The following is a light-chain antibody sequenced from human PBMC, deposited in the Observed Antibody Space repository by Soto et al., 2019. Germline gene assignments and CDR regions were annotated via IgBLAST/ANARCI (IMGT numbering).Light chain of an antibody. CDR1: QSVSSY. Sequence: EIVLTQSPATLSLSPGERATLSCRASQSVSSYLVWYQQKPGQAPRLLIYDASNRAAGTPARFSGSGSGTDFTLTISRLEPEDFAVYYCQQRGKSTPITFGQGTRLEI. V-gene: IGKV3-11*01. CDR3: QQRGKSTPIT. J-gene: IGKJ5*01. CDR2: DAS.